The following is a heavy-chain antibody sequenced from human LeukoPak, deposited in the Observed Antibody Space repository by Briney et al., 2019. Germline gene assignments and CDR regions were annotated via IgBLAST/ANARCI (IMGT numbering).Heavy chain of an antibody. Sequence: SETLSLTCTVSGGSISSYYWSWIRQPAGKGLEWIGRIYTSGSTNYNPSLKSRVTMSVDTSKNQFSLKLSSVTAADTAVYYCARDKAVAGKGGEWYYYYMDVWGKGTTVTVSS. CDR1: GGSISSYY. CDR3: ARDKAVAGKGGEWYYYYMDV. D-gene: IGHD6-19*01. V-gene: IGHV4-4*07. CDR2: IYTSGST. J-gene: IGHJ6*03.